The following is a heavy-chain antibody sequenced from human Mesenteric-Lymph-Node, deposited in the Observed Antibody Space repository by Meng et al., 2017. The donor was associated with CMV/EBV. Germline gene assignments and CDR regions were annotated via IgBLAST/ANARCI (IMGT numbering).Heavy chain of an antibody. J-gene: IGHJ4*02. D-gene: IGHD4-23*01. V-gene: IGHV4-34*01. CDR1: GGSFSGYY. Sequence: QGQLQQWGAGLFKPSETLSLTCAVYGGSFSGYYWSWIRQPPGKGLEWIGEINHSGSTNYNPSLKSRVTISVDTSKNQFSLKLSSVTAADTAVYYCARHQRWLKSEGGFNYWGQGTLVTVSS. CDR3: ARHQRWLKSEGGFNY. CDR2: INHSGST.